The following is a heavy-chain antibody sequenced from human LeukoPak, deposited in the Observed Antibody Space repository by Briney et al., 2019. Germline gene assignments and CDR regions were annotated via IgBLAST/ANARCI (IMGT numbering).Heavy chain of an antibody. CDR3: AKDQNAMITPTYYFDY. CDR1: GFTFSSYA. D-gene: IGHD3-16*01. V-gene: IGHV3-23*01. CDR2: ISGSGGST. Sequence: GGSLRLSCAASGFTFSSYAMSWVRQAPGKGLEWVSAISGSGGSTHYADSVKGRFTISRDNSKNTLYLQMNSLRAEDTAVYYCAKDQNAMITPTYYFDYWGQGTLVTVSS. J-gene: IGHJ4*02.